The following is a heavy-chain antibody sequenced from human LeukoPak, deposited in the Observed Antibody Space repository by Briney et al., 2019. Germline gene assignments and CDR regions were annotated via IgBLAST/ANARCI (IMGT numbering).Heavy chain of an antibody. D-gene: IGHD1-26*01. CDR1: GYTFTSYG. V-gene: IGHV1-18*01. J-gene: IGHJ4*02. CDR2: ISAYNGNT. CDR3: ARDLTSGSYSGY. Sequence: ASVKVSCKASGYTFTSYGISWVRQAPGQGPEWMGWISAYNGNTNYAQKLQGRVTMTTDTSTSTAYMELRSLRSDDTAVYYCARDLTSGSYSGYWGQGTLVTVSS.